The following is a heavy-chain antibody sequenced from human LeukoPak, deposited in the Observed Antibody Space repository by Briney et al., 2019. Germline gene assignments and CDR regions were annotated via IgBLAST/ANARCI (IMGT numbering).Heavy chain of an antibody. CDR1: GFTFSSYA. J-gene: IGHJ4*02. V-gene: IGHV3-30-3*01. CDR3: ARGNDSSGYYGPRANFDY. Sequence: QAGGSLRLSCAASGFTFSSYAMHWVRQAPGKGLEWVAVISYDGSNKYYADSVKGRFTISRDNSKNTLYLQMNSLRAEDTAVYYCARGNDSSGYYGPRANFDYWGQGTLVTVSS. CDR2: ISYDGSNK. D-gene: IGHD3-22*01.